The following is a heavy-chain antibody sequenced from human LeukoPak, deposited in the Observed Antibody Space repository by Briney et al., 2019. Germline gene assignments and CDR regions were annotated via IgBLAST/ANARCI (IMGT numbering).Heavy chain of an antibody. V-gene: IGHV3-53*01. CDR3: TRELLYHYYEY. CDR2: LYDDGTT. D-gene: IGHD3-3*01. Sequence: GGSLRLSCAASGFTVSSHFMSWVRQAPGKGLEWVSVLYDDGTTKYPDSVKGRFTISRDNSKNTLYLQMDSLRTEDTAVYYCTRELLYHYYEYWGQGTLVALSS. CDR1: GFTVSSHF. J-gene: IGHJ4*02.